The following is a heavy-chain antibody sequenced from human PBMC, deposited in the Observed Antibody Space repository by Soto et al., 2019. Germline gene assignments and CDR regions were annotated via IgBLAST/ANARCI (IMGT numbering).Heavy chain of an antibody. D-gene: IGHD2-2*01. V-gene: IGHV3-21*01. J-gene: IGHJ6*02. Sequence: PGGSLRLACAASGFTFSSYSMNWVRQAPGKGLEWVSSISSSSSYIYYADSVKGRFTISRDNAKNSLYLQMNSLRAEDTAVYYCARDRGGEYQLLSPERYYYYGMDVWGQGTTVTVSS. CDR2: ISSSSSYI. CDR3: ARDRGGEYQLLSPERYYYYGMDV. CDR1: GFTFSSYS.